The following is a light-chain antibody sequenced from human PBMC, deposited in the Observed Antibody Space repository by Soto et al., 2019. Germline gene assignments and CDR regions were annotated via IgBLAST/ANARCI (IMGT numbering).Light chain of an antibody. CDR1: ISDVGGHNY. J-gene: IGLJ1*01. V-gene: IGLV2-11*01. CDR3: CSYAGSYTYV. Sequence: QGALTQPRSVCGTPGQSVTISCTGTISDVGGHNYVSWYQQYPGKAPKLLLSSVSKRPSGVPDRFSGSKSGNTASLTISGLQAEDEADYYCCSYAGSYTYVFGTGTKV. CDR2: SVS.